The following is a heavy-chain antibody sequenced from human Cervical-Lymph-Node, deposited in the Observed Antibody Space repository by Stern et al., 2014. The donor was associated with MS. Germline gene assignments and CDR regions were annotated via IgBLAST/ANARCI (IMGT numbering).Heavy chain of an antibody. CDR3: ARDLGVGPTVS. D-gene: IGHD1-26*01. J-gene: IGHJ5*02. CDR2: IIPLVGTT. CDR1: GGTFSTSG. Sequence: VQLVESGAEVKRPGSSVKVSCKASGGTFSTSGISWVRQAPGPGLEWMGWIIPLVGTTNYARKFQGRLTITADKYTSTAYMALSSLRSDDTAVYFCARDLGVGPTVSWGQGTVVTVSS. V-gene: IGHV1-69*06.